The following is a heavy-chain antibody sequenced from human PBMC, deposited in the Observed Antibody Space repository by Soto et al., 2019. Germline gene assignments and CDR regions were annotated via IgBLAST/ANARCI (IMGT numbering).Heavy chain of an antibody. D-gene: IGHD5-18*01. J-gene: IGHJ4*02. CDR3: AKDRGYSYGHHFEY. V-gene: IGHV3-30*18. CDR2: ILYDGSNK. CDR1: GFTFSSYT. Sequence: GWSLRLSCAASGFTFSSYTVHWVRQAPGKGLEWVALILYDGSNKYYADSVKGRFTVSRDNSKNTLYLQVSSLRAEDTAVYYCAKDRGYSYGHHFEYWGQGTMVTVSS.